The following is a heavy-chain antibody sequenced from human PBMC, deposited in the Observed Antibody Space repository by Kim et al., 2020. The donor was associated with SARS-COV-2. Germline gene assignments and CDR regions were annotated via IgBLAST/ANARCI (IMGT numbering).Heavy chain of an antibody. Sequence: GGSLRLSCAASGFTFSSYGMHWVRQAPGKGLEWVAVIWYDGSNKYYADSVKGRFTISRDNSKNTLYLQMNSLRAEDTAVYYCARGDYGDFSFQHWGQGTLVTVSS. J-gene: IGHJ1*01. CDR3: ARGDYGDFSFQH. V-gene: IGHV3-33*08. CDR1: GFTFSSYG. D-gene: IGHD4-17*01. CDR2: IWYDGSNK.